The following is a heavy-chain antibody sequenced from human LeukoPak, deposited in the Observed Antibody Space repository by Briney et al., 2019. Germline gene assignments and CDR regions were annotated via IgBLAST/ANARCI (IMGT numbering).Heavy chain of an antibody. CDR1: GFTFSSYE. J-gene: IGHJ6*03. CDR3: AKEEYNWNYYYMDV. CDR2: ISSSGSTI. V-gene: IGHV3-48*03. Sequence: GGSLRLSCAASGFTFSSYEMNWVRQAPGKGLEWVSYISSSGSTIYYADSVKGRFTISRDNSKNTLYLQMNSLRAEDTAVYYCAKEEYNWNYYYMDVWGKGTTVTVSS. D-gene: IGHD1-20*01.